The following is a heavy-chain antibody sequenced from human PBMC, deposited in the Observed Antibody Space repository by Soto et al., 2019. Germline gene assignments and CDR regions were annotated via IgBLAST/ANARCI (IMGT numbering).Heavy chain of an antibody. V-gene: IGHV3-7*01. D-gene: IGHD3-10*01. CDR1: GFTFSSYW. Sequence: LRLSCAASGFTFSSYWMTWVRQAPGKGLEWVANIKQDGSEKYYADSVKGRFTISRDNSKNTLYLQMNSLRAEDTAVYYCARDTARAMVRIYYGMDVWGQGTTVTVSS. CDR2: IKQDGSEK. CDR3: ARDTARAMVRIYYGMDV. J-gene: IGHJ6*02.